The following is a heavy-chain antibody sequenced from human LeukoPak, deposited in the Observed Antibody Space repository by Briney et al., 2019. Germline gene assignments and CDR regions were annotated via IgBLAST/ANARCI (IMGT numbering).Heavy chain of an antibody. Sequence: ASVKVSCKASGYTFTSYGISWVRQAPGQGLEWMGWISAYNGNTNYAQKLQGRVTMTTDTSTSTAYMELRSLRSDDTAVYYCARDVYSSSISYYYYMGVWGKGTTVTVSS. J-gene: IGHJ6*03. D-gene: IGHD6-6*01. CDR1: GYTFTSYG. CDR3: ARDVYSSSISYYYYMGV. V-gene: IGHV1-18*01. CDR2: ISAYNGNT.